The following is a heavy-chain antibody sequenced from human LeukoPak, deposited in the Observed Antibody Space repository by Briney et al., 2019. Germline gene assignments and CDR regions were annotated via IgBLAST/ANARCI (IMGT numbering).Heavy chain of an antibody. Sequence: GASVKVSCKASGYTFTGYSIHWVRQAPGQGLEWMGCINPNSGDTNYPQKFQDRATLSRDTSISTAYMEPTDLRSDDTAMYYCARPNGDYYNWFDPWGQGTLVTVSS. CDR1: GYTFTGYS. CDR2: INPNSGDT. D-gene: IGHD2-21*02. V-gene: IGHV1-2*02. CDR3: ARPNGDYYNWFDP. J-gene: IGHJ5*02.